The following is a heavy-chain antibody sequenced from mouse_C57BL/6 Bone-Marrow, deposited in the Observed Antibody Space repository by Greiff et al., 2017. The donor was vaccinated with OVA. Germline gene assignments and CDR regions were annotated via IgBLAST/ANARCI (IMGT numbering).Heavy chain of an antibody. Sequence: QVQLKQPGAELVKPGASVKLSCKASGYTFTSYWMHWVKQRPGRGLEWIGRIDPNSGGTKYNEKFKSKATLTVDKPSSTAYMQLSSLTSEDSAVYDCARGTIYYGNPFAYWGQGTLVTVSA. D-gene: IGHD2-1*01. V-gene: IGHV1-72*01. CDR1: GYTFTSYW. J-gene: IGHJ3*01. CDR2: IDPNSGGT. CDR3: ARGTIYYGNPFAY.